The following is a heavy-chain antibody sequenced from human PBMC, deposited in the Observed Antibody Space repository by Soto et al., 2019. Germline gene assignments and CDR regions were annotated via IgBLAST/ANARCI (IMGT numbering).Heavy chain of an antibody. CDR2: FHYSENT. V-gene: IGHV4-39*01. J-gene: IGHJ6*01. D-gene: IGHD2-2*01. CDR1: GGSISSSSYY. CDR3: ARLGGYCSSTKCYGYYGMDV. Sequence: ASETLSLTCTVSGGSISSSSYYWGWIRQPPGEGLEWIGTFHYSENTYYNPSLESRVTISVDTSKNQFSLKVSSVTVAGTAVYFCARLGGYCSSTKCYGYYGMDVWGQGTTVTVSS.